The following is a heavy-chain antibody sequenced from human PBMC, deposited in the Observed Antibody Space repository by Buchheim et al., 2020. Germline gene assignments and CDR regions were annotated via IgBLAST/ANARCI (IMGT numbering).Heavy chain of an antibody. J-gene: IGHJ6*02. CDR3: ARGNSYGYGGSYYYYYGMDV. CDR2: IFYSGST. Sequence: QVQLQESGPGLVKPSQTLSLTCTVSGGSISSDGYYWSWIRQHPGKGLEWIGYIFYSGSTYYNPSLKSRVTISLDTSKNQFSLKLGAVTAADTAVYYCARGNSYGYGGSYYYYYGMDVWGQGTT. CDR1: GGSISSDGYY. D-gene: IGHD5-18*01. V-gene: IGHV4-31*03.